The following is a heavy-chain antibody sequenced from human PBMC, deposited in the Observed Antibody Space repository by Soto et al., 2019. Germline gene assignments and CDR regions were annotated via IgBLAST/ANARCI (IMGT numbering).Heavy chain of an antibody. CDR3: ARGNGDYVSGAFDT. Sequence: QVQLVQSGAEVTKPGASVKVSCKASGYTFTSYDINWVRQATGQGLEWMGWMNPHSGNTGHAQRFQGRVTMTRNTSISTAYMELSSLRSEDTAVYYCARGNGDYVSGAFDTWGQGTMVTVSS. CDR1: GYTFTSYD. D-gene: IGHD4-17*01. V-gene: IGHV1-8*01. CDR2: MNPHSGNT. J-gene: IGHJ3*02.